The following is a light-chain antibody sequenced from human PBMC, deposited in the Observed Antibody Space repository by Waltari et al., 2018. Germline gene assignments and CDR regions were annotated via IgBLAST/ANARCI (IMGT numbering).Light chain of an antibody. J-gene: IGLJ2*01. CDR3: SSYISSSTLEL. CDR2: DVS. V-gene: IGLV2-14*03. CDR1: SRDVGGSNY. Sequence: QSALPQPASVSGSPGQPITISCTGTSRDVGGSNYVSWYQQHHGKAPKLMIYDVSNRPSGVSNRFSGSKSGNTASLTISGLQAEDEADYYCSSYISSSTLELFGGGTSLTVL.